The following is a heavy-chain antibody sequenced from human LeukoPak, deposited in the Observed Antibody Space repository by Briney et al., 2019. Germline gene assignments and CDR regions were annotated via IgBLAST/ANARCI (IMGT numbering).Heavy chain of an antibody. J-gene: IGHJ4*02. D-gene: IGHD2-15*01. V-gene: IGHV3-7*01. CDR2: INQDGSEK. CDR3: ARDGGPFDY. CDR1: GFTFRSYW. Sequence: GGSLRLSCAASGFTFRSYWMSWVRQAPGKGLEWVANINQDGSEKYYVDSVKGRFTISRDNAKKTPYLQMNSLRAEDTAVYHCARDGGPFDYWGQGTLLTVSS.